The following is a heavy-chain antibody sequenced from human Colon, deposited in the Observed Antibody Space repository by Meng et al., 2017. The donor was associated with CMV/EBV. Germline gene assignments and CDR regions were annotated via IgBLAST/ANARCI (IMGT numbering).Heavy chain of an antibody. CDR3: AKDLTAYYHTTGGTGFSGMDV. CDR2: IDWDGGNN. CDR1: GSTFEIYA. Sequence: AQSLSLSCPASGSTFEIYAMHWVRQVPGKGLEWVSFIDWDGGNNYNADDVKGRSTISRDNSKDSMYLQMNSLRVEGTALYYCAKDLTAYYHTTGGTGFSGMDVWGLGTTVTVSS. J-gene: IGHJ6*02. D-gene: IGHD3-9*01. V-gene: IGHV3-43D*03.